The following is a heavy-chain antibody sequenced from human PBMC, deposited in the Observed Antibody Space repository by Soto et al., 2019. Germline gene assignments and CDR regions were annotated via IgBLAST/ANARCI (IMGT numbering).Heavy chain of an antibody. CDR2: INHSGST. Sequence: PSETLSLTCAVYGGSFSGYYWNWIRQPPGKGLEWIGEINHSGSTNYNPSLKSRVTISVDTSENQFSLTLSSVTAADTAVYYCARGSNNRGVVVVVAAKGNDYWGHGTLVTVSS. J-gene: IGHJ4*01. CDR3: ARGSNNRGVVVVVAAKGNDY. V-gene: IGHV4-34*01. D-gene: IGHD2-15*01. CDR1: GGSFSGYY.